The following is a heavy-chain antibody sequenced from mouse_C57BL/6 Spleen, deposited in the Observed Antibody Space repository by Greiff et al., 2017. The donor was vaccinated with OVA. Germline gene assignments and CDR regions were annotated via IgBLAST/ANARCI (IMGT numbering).Heavy chain of an antibody. Sequence: EVQLVESGPGMVKPSQSLSLTCTVTGYSITSGYDWHWIRHFPGNKLEWMGYISYSGSTNYNPSLKSRISITHDTSKNHFFLKLNSVTTEDTATYYCARGYDYDYWYFDVWGTGTTVTVSS. D-gene: IGHD2-4*01. V-gene: IGHV3-1*01. CDR3: ARGYDYDYWYFDV. J-gene: IGHJ1*03. CDR1: GYSITSGYD. CDR2: ISYSGST.